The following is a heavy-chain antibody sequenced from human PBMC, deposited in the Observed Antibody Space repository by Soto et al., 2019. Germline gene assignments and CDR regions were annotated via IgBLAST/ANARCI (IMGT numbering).Heavy chain of an antibody. D-gene: IGHD3-10*01. V-gene: IGHV3-48*01. CDR2: ISISGSII. J-gene: IGHJ4*02. CDR3: ASGRDSGGYSF. CDR1: GFSFSTYD. Sequence: GGSLRLSCAASGFSFSTYDMNWVRQAPGKGLEWLSYISISGSIIYYADSVKGRFTVSRDNAKTSLFLQMNSLRAEDTAVYYCASGRDSGGYSFWGQGTLVTVSS.